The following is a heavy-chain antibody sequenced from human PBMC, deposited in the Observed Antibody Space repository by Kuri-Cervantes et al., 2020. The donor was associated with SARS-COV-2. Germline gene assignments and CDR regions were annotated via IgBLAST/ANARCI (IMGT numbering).Heavy chain of an antibody. CDR2: IYYSGNT. D-gene: IGHD6-19*01. Sequence: SETLSLTCTVSGGSVSSGSYYWSWIRQPPGKGLEWIGYIYYSGNTNYNPSLKSRVTISADTSKNQFSLKLSSVTAADTAVYYCAREPYSSGWMELWGRGTLVTVSS. CDR3: AREPYSSGWMEL. J-gene: IGHJ2*01. V-gene: IGHV4-61*01. CDR1: GGSVSSGSYY.